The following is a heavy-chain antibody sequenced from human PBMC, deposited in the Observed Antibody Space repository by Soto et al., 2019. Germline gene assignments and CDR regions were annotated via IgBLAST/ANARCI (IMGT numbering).Heavy chain of an antibody. CDR1: GFTFSSYA. Sequence: GSLRLSCAASGFTFSSYAMHWVRQAPGKGLEWVAVISYDGSNKYYADSVKGRFTISRDNSKNTLYLQMNSLRTEDTAVYYCARADILTGYSKSPAQTWGQGTLVTVSS. J-gene: IGHJ5*02. CDR3: ARADILTGYSKSPAQT. CDR2: ISYDGSNK. V-gene: IGHV3-30-3*01. D-gene: IGHD3-9*01.